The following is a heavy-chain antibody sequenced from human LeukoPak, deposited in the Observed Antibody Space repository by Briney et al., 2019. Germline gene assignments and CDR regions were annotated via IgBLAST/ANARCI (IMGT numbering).Heavy chain of an antibody. J-gene: IGHJ4*02. CDR3: ARSHGSGSSPL. CDR2: ISSSGYTI. V-gene: IGHV3-48*04. D-gene: IGHD3-10*01. Sequence: GGSLRLSCAASGFTFSSYSMNWVRQAPGKGLEWVSYISSSGYTIYYADSVKGRFSISRDTAKNSLYLQMNSLRAEDTAVYYCARSHGSGSSPLWGQGTLVTVSS. CDR1: GFTFSSYS.